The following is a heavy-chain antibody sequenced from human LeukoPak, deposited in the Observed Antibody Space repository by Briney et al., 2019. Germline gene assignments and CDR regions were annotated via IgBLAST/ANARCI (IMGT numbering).Heavy chain of an antibody. CDR2: IIPIFGAA. V-gene: IGHV1-69*13. Sequence: SVKVSCKASGGTYSSYAINWVRQAPGQGLEWMGGIIPIFGAANYAQKFQGRVTITADESTSTAYMELSSLRSEDTAVYYCARGRHYDFWSGYYQAYWGQGTLVTVSS. D-gene: IGHD3-3*01. J-gene: IGHJ4*02. CDR3: ARGRHYDFWSGYYQAY. CDR1: GGTYSSYA.